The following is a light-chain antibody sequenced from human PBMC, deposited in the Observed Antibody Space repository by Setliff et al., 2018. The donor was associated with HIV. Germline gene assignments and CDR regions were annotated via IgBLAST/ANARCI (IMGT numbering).Light chain of an antibody. CDR3: QKYQTAPRT. Sequence: DVQMTQSPPSLSASVGDRVTITCRASQGIDNYLAWYQQKPGKAPQLLIYAASTLQSGVPSRFRGSGYGTDFTLTIDSLQPEDVAYYYCQKYQTAPRTFGQGTKVDIK. J-gene: IGKJ1*01. CDR2: AAS. V-gene: IGKV1-27*01. CDR1: QGIDNY.